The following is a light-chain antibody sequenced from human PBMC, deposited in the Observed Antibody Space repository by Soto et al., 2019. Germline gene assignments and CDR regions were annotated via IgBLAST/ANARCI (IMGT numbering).Light chain of an antibody. CDR1: QSISSY. CDR2: AAS. CDR3: QQYNSYSLT. Sequence: DIHMTQSPSSLSASVLDIVTVTFLASQSISSYLNWYQQKPGKAPRLLIYAASSLQSGVPSRFSGSGSGTDFTLTISSLQPDDFATYYCQQYNSYSLTFGGGTKVDI. J-gene: IGKJ4*01. V-gene: IGKV1-39*01.